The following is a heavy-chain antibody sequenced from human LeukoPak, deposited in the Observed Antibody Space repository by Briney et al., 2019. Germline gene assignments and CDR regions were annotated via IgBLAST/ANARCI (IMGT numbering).Heavy chain of an antibody. CDR1: GFTFHKHW. CDR2: IKHDGSEK. CDR3: TVLGY. D-gene: IGHD3-16*01. Sequence: GGSLRLSCATSGFTFHKHWLTLVRQAAGKGLEWVANIKHDGSEKYYVDSVKGRFTISRDNANNSVSLLMSSLRVDDTAVYYCTVLGYWGQGTLVTVSS. V-gene: IGHV3-7*01. J-gene: IGHJ4*01.